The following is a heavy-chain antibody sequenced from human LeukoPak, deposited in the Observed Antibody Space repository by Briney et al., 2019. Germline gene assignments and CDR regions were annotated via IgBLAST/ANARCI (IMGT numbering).Heavy chain of an antibody. V-gene: IGHV3-7*01. D-gene: IGHD6-13*01. Sequence: GGSLRLSCVTSGFTFTNHWMSWVRQAPGKGLEWVANIREDGGHTNYVDSVKSRFTISRDNAKNSLYLQMNSLRAEDTAVYYCARDPIAAAGSTDYWGQGTLVTVSS. J-gene: IGHJ4*02. CDR1: GFTFTNHW. CDR3: ARDPIAAAGSTDY. CDR2: IREDGGHT.